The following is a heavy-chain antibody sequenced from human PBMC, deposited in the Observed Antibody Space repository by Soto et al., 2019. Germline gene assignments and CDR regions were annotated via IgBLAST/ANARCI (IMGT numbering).Heavy chain of an antibody. V-gene: IGHV3-30*18. CDR3: AKDEGFLYDYVWGSYRYPDY. CDR1: GFTFSSYG. Sequence: VQLVESGGGVVQPGRSLRLSCAASGFTFSSYGMHWVRQAPGKGLEWVAVISYDGSNKYYADSVKGRFTISRDNSKNTLYLQMNSLRAEDTAVYYCAKDEGFLYDYVWGSYRYPDYWGQGTLVTVSS. D-gene: IGHD3-16*02. J-gene: IGHJ4*02. CDR2: ISYDGSNK.